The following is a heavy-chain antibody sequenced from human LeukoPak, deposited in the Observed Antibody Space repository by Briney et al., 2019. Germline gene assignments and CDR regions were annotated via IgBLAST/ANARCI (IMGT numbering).Heavy chain of an antibody. Sequence: GGSLRLSCAASGFTFSSYWMSWVRQAPGKGLEWVANVKGDGGEKSYVDAVKGRFTISRDNANSSLYLHMNSVRADDTAVYFCARETVYGSRSYHPYWGQGTLVTVSS. D-gene: IGHD3-10*01. CDR1: GFTFSSYW. CDR3: ARETVYGSRSYHPY. CDR2: VKGDGGEK. J-gene: IGHJ4*02. V-gene: IGHV3-7*04.